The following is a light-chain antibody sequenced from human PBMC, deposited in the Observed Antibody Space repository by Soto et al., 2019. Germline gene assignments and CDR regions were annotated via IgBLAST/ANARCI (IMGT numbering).Light chain of an antibody. Sequence: DIQMTQSPSSLSASVGDRVTITCRASQTIGTYLNWYQQTPGKAPKLLIYVASSLQSGVPSRFSGRGSGTDFTLTICSLQPEDFATYYCQQSFTTPFTFGPGTKVAIK. J-gene: IGKJ3*01. CDR3: QQSFTTPFT. CDR2: VAS. V-gene: IGKV1-39*01. CDR1: QTIGTY.